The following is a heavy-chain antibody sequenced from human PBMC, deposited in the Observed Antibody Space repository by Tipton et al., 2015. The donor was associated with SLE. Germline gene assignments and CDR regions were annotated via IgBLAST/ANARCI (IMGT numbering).Heavy chain of an antibody. CDR1: GFTFSSYS. D-gene: IGHD3-3*01. J-gene: IGHJ6*03. CDR3: ARDTYYDFWSGYRSYYSYMDV. V-gene: IGHV3-21*01. CDR2: ISSGSSYI. Sequence: SLRLSCAASGFTFSSYSMNWVRQAPGKGLEWVSSISSGSSYIYYADSVKGRFTISRDNAKNSLYLQMNSLRAEDTAVYYCARDTYYDFWSGYRSYYSYMDVWGKGPTVIVSS.